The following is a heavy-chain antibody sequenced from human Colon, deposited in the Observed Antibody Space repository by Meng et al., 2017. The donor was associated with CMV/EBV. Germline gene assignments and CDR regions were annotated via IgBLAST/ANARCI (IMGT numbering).Heavy chain of an antibody. Sequence: EVQLVESGGGLVQPGGSLRLSCAASGFTVGSNYVSWVRQAPGKGLEWVSVIHGGGGTYYADSVKGRFTISRDNSKNTLYLQMDSLRREDTAVYYCAYEGLYTGNYVDYWGQGALVTVSS. D-gene: IGHD1-26*01. J-gene: IGHJ4*02. CDR1: GFTVGSNY. CDR3: AYEGLYTGNYVDY. V-gene: IGHV3-66*02. CDR2: IHGGGGT.